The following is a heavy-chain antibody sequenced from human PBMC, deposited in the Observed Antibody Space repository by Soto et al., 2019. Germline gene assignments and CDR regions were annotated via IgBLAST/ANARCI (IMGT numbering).Heavy chain of an antibody. Sequence: GASVKVSCKPSGYTLNTYYLHWLRQAPGQGLEWMGIIHPSGGGSTYAQKFLGRVTMTRDTSTSTVFMELSSLRSADTAVYYCARGGHIAVVTASFDYWGQGTLVTVSS. V-gene: IGHV1-46*02. CDR3: ARGGHIAVVTASFDY. J-gene: IGHJ4*02. D-gene: IGHD2-21*02. CDR1: GYTLNTYY. CDR2: IHPSGGGS.